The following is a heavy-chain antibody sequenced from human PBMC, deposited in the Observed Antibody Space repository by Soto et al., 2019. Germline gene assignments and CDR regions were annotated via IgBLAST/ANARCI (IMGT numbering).Heavy chain of an antibody. D-gene: IGHD6-13*01. CDR3: ASSPIAAAAPYYFDY. V-gene: IGHV3-30*04. Sequence: GGSLRLSCAASGFTFSSYAMHWVRQAPGKGLEWVAVISYDGSNKYYADSVKGRFTISRDNSKNTLYLQMNSLRAEDTAVYYCASSPIAAAAPYYFDYWGQGTLVTVSS. CDR2: ISYDGSNK. J-gene: IGHJ4*02. CDR1: GFTFSSYA.